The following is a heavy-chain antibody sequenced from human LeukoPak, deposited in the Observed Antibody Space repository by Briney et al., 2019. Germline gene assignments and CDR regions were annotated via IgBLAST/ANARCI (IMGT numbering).Heavy chain of an antibody. J-gene: IGHJ5*02. D-gene: IGHD5-24*01. V-gene: IGHV3-23*01. CDR3: AKEREGYNPVGWLDP. Sequence: GGSLRLSCEASGFTFSFTFSSYAMSWVRQAPGKGLEWVSAISGSGGSTYYADSVKGRFTISRDNSKNTLYLQMNSLRADDTAVYYCAKEREGYNPVGWLDPWGQGTLVTVSS. CDR1: GFTFSFTFSSYA. CDR2: ISGSGGST.